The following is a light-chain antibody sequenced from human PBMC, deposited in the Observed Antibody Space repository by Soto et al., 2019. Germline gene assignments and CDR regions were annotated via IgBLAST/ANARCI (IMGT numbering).Light chain of an antibody. Sequence: QFVLTKLPSAYGSPVQSVTISCTGTSSDVGGYNYVSRYQQYPGKAPQLVIYEVNKRPSGVPHRFSGSKSGNTASLTVSGLQAKDEADYYCSSYVGTKSYVFGTGTKVTV. CDR1: SSDVGGYNY. CDR2: EVN. V-gene: IGLV2-8*01. CDR3: SSYVGTKSYV. J-gene: IGLJ1*01.